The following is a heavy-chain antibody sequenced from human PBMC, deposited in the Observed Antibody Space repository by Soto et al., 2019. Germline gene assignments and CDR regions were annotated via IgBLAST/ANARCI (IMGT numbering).Heavy chain of an antibody. CDR3: SRGLTIFGLVQAFDI. J-gene: IGHJ3*02. D-gene: IGHD3-3*01. CDR2: INPNSGGT. Sequence: QVQLVQSGAAVKKPGASVKVSCKASGYTFTGYYMHWVRQAPGQGLEWMGWINPNSGGTNYAQKFQGWVTMTRDTSSSPAYMELSRLRSDETDVYYCSRGLTIFGLVQAFDIWCQGTMVTVSS. CDR1: GYTFTGYY. V-gene: IGHV1-2*04.